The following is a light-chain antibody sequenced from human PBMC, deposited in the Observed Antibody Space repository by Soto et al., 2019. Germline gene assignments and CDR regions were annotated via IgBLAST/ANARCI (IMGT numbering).Light chain of an antibody. J-gene: IGLJ3*02. Sequence: QSALTQPASVSGSPGQSITISCTGTSSDVGSYNLVSWYQQHPGKAPKLMIYEGSKRPSGVSNRFSGSKSGNTASLTISGLQADDEADYYCSSFTSSSTQVFGGGTQLTVL. V-gene: IGLV2-14*02. CDR1: SSDVGSYNL. CDR3: SSFTSSSTQV. CDR2: EGS.